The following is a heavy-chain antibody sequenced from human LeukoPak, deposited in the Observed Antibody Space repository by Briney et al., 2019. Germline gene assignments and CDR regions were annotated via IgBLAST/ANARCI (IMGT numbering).Heavy chain of an antibody. CDR3: ALSLRPGIQLWGSHAFDI. J-gene: IGHJ3*02. Sequence: PGGSLRLSCAASGFTFSDYYMSWIRQAPGKGLEWVSYISSSGSTIYYADSVKGRFTISRDNAKNSLYLQMNSLRAEDTAVYYCALSLRPGIQLWGSHAFDIWGQGTMVTVSS. CDR1: GFTFSDYY. CDR2: ISSSGSTI. V-gene: IGHV3-11*04. D-gene: IGHD5-18*01.